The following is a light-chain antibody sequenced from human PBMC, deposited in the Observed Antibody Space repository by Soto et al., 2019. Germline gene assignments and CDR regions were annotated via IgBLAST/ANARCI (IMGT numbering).Light chain of an antibody. CDR1: QTVLSNSNNKNF. Sequence: DIVMTQSPDSLAVSLGERATINCKSSQTVLSNSNNKNFLAWYQMKPGQPPKLLISWASTRKSGVPDRFSGSGSGTDFSLTISSLQAEDVAVYYCQQYYSGRGFGQGTKVEIK. CDR2: WAS. CDR3: QQYYSGRG. V-gene: IGKV4-1*01. J-gene: IGKJ1*01.